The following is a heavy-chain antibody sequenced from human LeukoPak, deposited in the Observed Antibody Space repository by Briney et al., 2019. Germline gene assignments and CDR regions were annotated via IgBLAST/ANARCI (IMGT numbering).Heavy chain of an antibody. CDR2: ISAYNGNT. J-gene: IGHJ6*02. CDR1: GGTFSSYA. Sequence: ASVKVSCKASGGTFSSYAISWVRQAPGQGLEWMGWISAYNGNTNYAQKLQGRVTMTTDTSTSTAYMELRSLRSDDTAVYYCARDLPATKFVVVTAISHYYYYGMDVWGQGTTVTVSS. V-gene: IGHV1-18*01. CDR3: ARDLPATKFVVVTAISHYYYYGMDV. D-gene: IGHD2-21*02.